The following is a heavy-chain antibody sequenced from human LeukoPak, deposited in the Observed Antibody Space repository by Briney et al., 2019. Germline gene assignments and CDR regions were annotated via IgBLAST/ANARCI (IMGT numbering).Heavy chain of an antibody. CDR3: AKDLGPMKTTSFDY. CDR2: ISGGGGYT. J-gene: IGHJ4*02. Sequence: GGSLRLSCAASGLTFSSYVTSWVRQAPGKGLEWVSTISGGGGYTYYADSVKGRFTISRDNSKNTLYLQMNSLRAEDTAMYYCAKDLGPMKTTSFDYWGQGTLVTVSS. CDR1: GLTFSSYV. D-gene: IGHD1-7*01. V-gene: IGHV3-23*01.